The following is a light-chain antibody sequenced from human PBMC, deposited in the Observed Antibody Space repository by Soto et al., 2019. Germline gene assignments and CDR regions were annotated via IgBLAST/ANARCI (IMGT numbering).Light chain of an antibody. J-gene: IGLJ1*01. V-gene: IGLV2-23*03. Sequence: QSVLTQPASVSGSPGQSITISCTGTNSDVESYNLVSWFRQHPGEAPKLIVYEGTKRPSGVSNRFSGSKSGNPASLTISGLQAEDEANYYCCSYAGTATVFGTGTKLT. CDR1: NSDVESYNL. CDR2: EGT. CDR3: CSYAGTATV.